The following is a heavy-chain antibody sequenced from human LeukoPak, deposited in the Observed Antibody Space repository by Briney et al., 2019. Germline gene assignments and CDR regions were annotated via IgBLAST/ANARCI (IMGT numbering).Heavy chain of an antibody. V-gene: IGHV3-23*01. CDR3: AREQLLNSYYMDV. D-gene: IGHD2-2*01. J-gene: IGHJ6*03. CDR2: ISGSAGST. CDR1: GFTFGDYG. Sequence: PGGSLRPSCAASGFTFGDYGMSWVRQAPGKGLEWVSSISGSAGSTFYADSVKGRFTISRDNSKNTLYLQMNSLRAEDTAVYYCAREQLLNSYYMDVWGKGTTVTVSS.